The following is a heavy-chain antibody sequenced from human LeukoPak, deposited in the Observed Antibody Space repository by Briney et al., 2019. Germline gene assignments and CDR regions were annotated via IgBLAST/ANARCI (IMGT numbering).Heavy chain of an antibody. CDR3: ARGIELRYFDWFSPGDY. J-gene: IGHJ4*02. D-gene: IGHD3-9*01. CDR1: GFTFSSYW. CDR2: IKQDGSEK. Sequence: GGSLRLSCAASGFTFSSYWMSWVRQAPGKGLEWVANIKQDGSEKYYVDPVKGRFTISRDNAKNSLYLQMNSLRAEDTAVYYCARGIELRYFDWFSPGDYWGQGTLVTVSS. V-gene: IGHV3-7*01.